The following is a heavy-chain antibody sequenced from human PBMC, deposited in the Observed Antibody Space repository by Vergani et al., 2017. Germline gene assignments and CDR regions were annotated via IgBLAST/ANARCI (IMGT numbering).Heavy chain of an antibody. CDR3: ARDPLYXTTWPFLLLDMDV. CDR2: FYNGGGT. J-gene: IGHJ6*02. CDR1: GGSISSGSYY. V-gene: IGHV4-61*02. Sequence: QVQLQESGPGLVRPSQTLSLTCTVSGGSISSGSYYWSWFRQPAGKGLEWIGRFYNGGGTSYNPSLKSRVTISVDTSKNQFSLQLSSVTAADTAIYYCARDPLYXTTWPFLLLDMDVWGQGTTVTVSS. D-gene: IGHD6-13*01.